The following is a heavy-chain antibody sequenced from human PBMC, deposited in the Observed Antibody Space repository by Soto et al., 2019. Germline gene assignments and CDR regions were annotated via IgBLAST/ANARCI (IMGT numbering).Heavy chain of an antibody. CDR1: GFTFSSYA. J-gene: IGHJ4*02. V-gene: IGHV3-23*01. CDR3: AKSPNTAKVPLFDY. CDR2: ISGSGGST. Sequence: PGGALRLSXAASGFTFSSYAMSWVRQAPGKGLEWVSAISGSGGSTYYADSVKGRFTISRDNSKNTLYLQMNSLRAEDTAVYYCAKSPNTAKVPLFDYWGQGTLVTVSS.